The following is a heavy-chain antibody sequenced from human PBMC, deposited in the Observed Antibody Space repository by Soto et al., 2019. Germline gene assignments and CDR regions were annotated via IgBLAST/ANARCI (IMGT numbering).Heavy chain of an antibody. D-gene: IGHD6-13*01. CDR1: GGSISSYY. Sequence: SETLSLTCTVAGGSISSYYWRCIRQPLGKGLEWIGYIYYSGGSNYNPSLKSRVTISLDTSSNQFSLKLSSVTAADTAVYYCARHAIASGDPYNWFDPLGQGTLVTVSS. CDR2: IYYSGGS. V-gene: IGHV4-59*08. J-gene: IGHJ5*02. CDR3: ARHAIASGDPYNWFDP.